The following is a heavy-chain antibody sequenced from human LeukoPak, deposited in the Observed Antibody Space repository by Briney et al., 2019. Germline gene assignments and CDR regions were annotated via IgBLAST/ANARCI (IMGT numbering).Heavy chain of an antibody. J-gene: IGHJ4*02. CDR2: MFHGGNT. CDR3: ARLLGHAY. D-gene: IGHD2-8*02. CDR1: GYSISSGYH. V-gene: IGHV4-38-2*01. Sequence: SETLSLTCAVSGYSISSGYHWGWVRQPPGKGPVWIGSMFHGGNTYCNPSLKSRVTTSKDTSKSQFSLKLTSVTAADTAVYYCARLLGHAYWGQGILVAVSS.